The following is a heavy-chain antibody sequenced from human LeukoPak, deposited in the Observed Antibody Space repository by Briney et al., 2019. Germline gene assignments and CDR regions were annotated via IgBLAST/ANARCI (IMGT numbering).Heavy chain of an antibody. CDR1: GFTFSSYW. CDR3: ARDGISYDILTGYSFFDY. Sequence: PGGSLRLSCAASGFTFSSYWMSWVRQAPGKGLEWVANIKQDGSEKYYVDSVKGRFTISRDNAKNSLYLQMNSLIAEDTAVYYCARDGISYDILTGYSFFDYWGQGTLVTVSS. V-gene: IGHV3-7*01. D-gene: IGHD3-9*01. J-gene: IGHJ4*02. CDR2: IKQDGSEK.